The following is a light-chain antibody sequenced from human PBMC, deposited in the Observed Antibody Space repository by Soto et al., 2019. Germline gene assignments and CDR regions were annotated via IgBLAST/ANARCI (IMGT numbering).Light chain of an antibody. J-gene: IGLJ3*02. CDR2: KNN. CDR3: AARDDSLNGRV. CDR1: SSNIGSNT. V-gene: IGLV1-44*01. Sequence: QSVLTQPPSASGTPGQRVTISCSGSSSNIGSNTVNWYHQLPGTAPKLLIYKNNQRPSGVPDRFSGSKSGTSASLAISGLQSEDEADYYCAARDDSLNGRVFGGGTKVTVL.